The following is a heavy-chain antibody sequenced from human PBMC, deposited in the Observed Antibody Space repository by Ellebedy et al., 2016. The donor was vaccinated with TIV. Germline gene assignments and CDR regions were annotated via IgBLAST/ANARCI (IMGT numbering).Heavy chain of an antibody. J-gene: IGHJ4*02. D-gene: IGHD2-8*02. V-gene: IGHV3-30-3*02. CDR2: ISIDGNRE. CDR3: AKLAGVHSWYFDY. Sequence: PGGSLRLSCAASGFTFTGYAMHWVRQAPGKGLEWVAVISIDGNREHYADSVVGRFTISRDNSKGTVFLQMNSLRAEDTAVYYCAKLAGVHSWYFDYWGQGTLVTVSS. CDR1: GFTFTGYA.